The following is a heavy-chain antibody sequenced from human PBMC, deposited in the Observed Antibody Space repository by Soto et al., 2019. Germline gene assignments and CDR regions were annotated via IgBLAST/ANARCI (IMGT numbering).Heavy chain of an antibody. Sequence: PGGSLRLSCAASGFTLSSYAMHWVRQAPGKGLEWVAVISYDGSNKYYADSVKGRFTISRDNSKNTLYLQMNSLRAEDTAVYYCARDRGSSGPPGVDYYYYGMDVWGQGTTVTVSS. D-gene: IGHD6-19*01. CDR2: ISYDGSNK. CDR3: ARDRGSSGPPGVDYYYYGMDV. J-gene: IGHJ6*02. CDR1: GFTLSSYA. V-gene: IGHV3-30-3*01.